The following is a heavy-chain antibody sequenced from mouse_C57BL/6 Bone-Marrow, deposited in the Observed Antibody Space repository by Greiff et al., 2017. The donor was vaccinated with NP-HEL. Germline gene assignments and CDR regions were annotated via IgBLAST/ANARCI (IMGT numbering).Heavy chain of an antibody. CDR3: VRRGGGYGRGAMDY. D-gene: IGHD2-2*01. CDR2: IRSKSNNYAT. CDR1: GFSFNTYA. Sequence: EVNLVESGGGLVQPKGSLKLSCAASGFSFNTYAMNWVRQAPGKGLEWVARIRSKSNNYATYYADSVKDRFTISRDDSESMLYLQMNNLKTEDTAMYYCVRRGGGYGRGAMDYWGQGTSVTVSS. V-gene: IGHV10-1*01. J-gene: IGHJ4*01.